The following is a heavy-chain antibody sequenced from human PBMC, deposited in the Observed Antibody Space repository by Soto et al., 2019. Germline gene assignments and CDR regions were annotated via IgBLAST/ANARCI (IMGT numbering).Heavy chain of an antibody. CDR1: GGSIGSYY. D-gene: IGHD3-3*01. J-gene: IGHJ4*02. V-gene: IGHV4-59*01. CDR2: IYYSGST. Sequence: SETLSLTCTVSGGSIGSYYWSWIRQPPGKGLEWIGYIYYSGSTNYNPSLKSRVTISVDTSKNQFSLKLSSVTAADTAVYYCARAPSGITIFGVVITYFDYWGQGTLVTVSS. CDR3: ARAPSGITIFGVVITYFDY.